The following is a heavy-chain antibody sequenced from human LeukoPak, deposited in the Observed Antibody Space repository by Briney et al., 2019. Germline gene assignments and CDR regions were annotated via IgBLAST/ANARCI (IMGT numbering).Heavy chain of an antibody. CDR2: IYTSGST. V-gene: IGHV4-59*10. D-gene: IGHD4-17*01. CDR3: ARGPLTVTRGFDP. Sequence: SETLSLTCAVYGGSFSGYYWNWIRQPPGKGLEWIGRIYTSGSTNYNPSLKSRVTMSVDTSKNQFSLKLSSVTAADTAVYYCARGPLTVTRGFDPWGQGTLVTVSS. J-gene: IGHJ5*02. CDR1: GGSFSGYY.